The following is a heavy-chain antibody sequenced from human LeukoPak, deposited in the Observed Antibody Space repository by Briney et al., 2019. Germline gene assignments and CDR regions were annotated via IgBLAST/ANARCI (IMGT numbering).Heavy chain of an antibody. V-gene: IGHV3-7*01. CDR2: IKQDGSEK. CDR1: GFTFSSYW. J-gene: IGHJ4*02. Sequence: PGGSLRLSCAASGFTFSSYWMSWVRQAPGKGLEWVANIKQDGSEKYYVDSVKGRFTISRDNAKNSLYLQMNSLRAEDTAVYYCARDAYQLLRGGEFDYWGQGTLVTVSS. CDR3: ARDAYQLLRGGEFDY. D-gene: IGHD2-2*01.